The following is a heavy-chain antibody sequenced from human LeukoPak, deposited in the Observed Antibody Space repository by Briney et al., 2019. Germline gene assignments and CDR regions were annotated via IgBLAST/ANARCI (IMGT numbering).Heavy chain of an antibody. CDR2: ISWNGGSI. V-gene: IGHV3-9*01. CDR3: AKVGSGWSYGMDV. Sequence: GRSLRLSCAASGFTFDDYAMHWVRQAPGKGLEWVSGISWNGGSIGYADSVKGRFTISRDNAKNSLYLQMNSLRAEDTALYYCAKVGSGWSYGMDVWGQGTTVTVSS. D-gene: IGHD6-19*01. CDR1: GFTFDDYA. J-gene: IGHJ6*02.